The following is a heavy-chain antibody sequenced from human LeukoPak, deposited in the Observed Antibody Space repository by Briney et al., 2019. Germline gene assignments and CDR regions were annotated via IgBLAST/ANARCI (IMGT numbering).Heavy chain of an antibody. Sequence: PSETLSLTCTVSGGSISSYYWSWIRQPPGKGLGWIGYIYYSGSTNYNPSLKSRVTISVDPSKNPFSLKLSSVTAADTAVYYCARRRFVRGPDVVNPFDYWGQGTLVTVSS. CDR1: GGSISSYY. CDR2: IYYSGST. D-gene: IGHD2-8*01. V-gene: IGHV4-59*08. CDR3: ARRRFVRGPDVVNPFDY. J-gene: IGHJ4*02.